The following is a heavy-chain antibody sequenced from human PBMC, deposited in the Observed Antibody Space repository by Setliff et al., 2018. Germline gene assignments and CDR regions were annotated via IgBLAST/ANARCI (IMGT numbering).Heavy chain of an antibody. CDR3: ARASRFGTIVYKGYYYMDV. Sequence: ASVKVSCKTSGYTFTAYAISWMRQAPGQGLEWMGWINTDTGNPSYAQDFTGRFVFSLDTSVSTAYLQISSLKAEDTAVYYCARASRFGTIVYKGYYYMDVWGKGTTVTVSS. CDR2: INTDTGNP. V-gene: IGHV7-4-1*02. D-gene: IGHD3-10*01. J-gene: IGHJ6*03. CDR1: GYTFTAYA.